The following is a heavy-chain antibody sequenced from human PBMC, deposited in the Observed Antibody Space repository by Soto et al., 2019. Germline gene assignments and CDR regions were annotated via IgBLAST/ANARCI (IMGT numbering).Heavy chain of an antibody. D-gene: IGHD6-6*01. J-gene: IGHJ5*02. CDR2: IYPGDSDT. Sequence: PGESLKISCKGSVYIFSTSWIGWVRQMPGKGLEWMGIIYPGDSDTRYSPSFQGQVTISADKSISTAYLQLTSLKASDTAFYYCARRYTSSSGEWFEPWGQGTLVTVSS. CDR3: ARRYTSSSGEWFEP. CDR1: VYIFSTSW. V-gene: IGHV5-51*01.